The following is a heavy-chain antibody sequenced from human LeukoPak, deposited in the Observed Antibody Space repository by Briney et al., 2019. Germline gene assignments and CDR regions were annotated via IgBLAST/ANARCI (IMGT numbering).Heavy chain of an antibody. CDR3: AHVGWPYFDY. V-gene: IGHV2-5*02. J-gene: IGHJ4*02. CDR2: IYWDDDK. CDR1: GFSLSARGMG. Sequence: NASGPTLVNPTQTLTLTCTFSGFSLSARGMGVGWIRQPPGKALEWLALIYWDDDKRYSPSLESRLTITKDTSKNQVVLTMTNVDPVDTGTYYCAHVGWPYFDYWGQGTLVTVSS. D-gene: IGHD2-15*01.